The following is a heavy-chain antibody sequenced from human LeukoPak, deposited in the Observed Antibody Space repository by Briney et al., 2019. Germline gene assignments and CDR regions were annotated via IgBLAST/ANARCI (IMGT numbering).Heavy chain of an antibody. CDR3: AKDFVQDYGDYSPYWYFDL. J-gene: IGHJ2*01. CDR1: GFTFSSYA. D-gene: IGHD4-17*01. Sequence: GGSLRLSCAASGFTFSSYAMSWVRQAPRKGLEWVSAISGSGGSTYYADSVKGRFTISRDNSKNTLYLQMNSLRAEDTAVYYCAKDFVQDYGDYSPYWYFDLWGRGTLVTVSS. V-gene: IGHV3-23*01. CDR2: ISGSGGST.